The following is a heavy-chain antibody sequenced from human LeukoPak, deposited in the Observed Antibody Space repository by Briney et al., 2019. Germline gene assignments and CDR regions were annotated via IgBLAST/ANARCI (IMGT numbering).Heavy chain of an antibody. Sequence: ASVKVSCKASEYTFTGYYMHWVRQAPGQGLEWMGWINPNSGGTNYAQKFQGRVTMTRDTSISTAYMELSRLRSDDTAVYYCARELNYYGSGSYFYWGQGTLVTVSS. J-gene: IGHJ4*02. D-gene: IGHD3-10*01. CDR2: INPNSGGT. CDR1: EYTFTGYY. V-gene: IGHV1-2*02. CDR3: ARELNYYGSGSYFY.